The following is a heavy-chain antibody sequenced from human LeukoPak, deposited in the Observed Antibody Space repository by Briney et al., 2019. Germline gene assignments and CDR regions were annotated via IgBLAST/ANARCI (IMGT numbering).Heavy chain of an antibody. CDR2: TKPDGSAE. CDR1: GFSFRNYW. J-gene: IGHJ4*02. V-gene: IGHV3-7*03. CDR3: AKDPGGMVRGVIFFDY. Sequence: GGSLRLSCAASGFSFRNYWMGWVRQAPGKGLEWVANTKPDGSAEYYADSVRGRFTASRDNANNLLYLQMNSLRAEDTAVYYCAKDPGGMVRGVIFFDYWGQGTLVTVSS. D-gene: IGHD3-10*01.